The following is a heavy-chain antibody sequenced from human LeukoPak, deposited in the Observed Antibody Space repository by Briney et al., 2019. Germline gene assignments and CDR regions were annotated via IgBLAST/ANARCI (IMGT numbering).Heavy chain of an antibody. J-gene: IGHJ5*02. D-gene: IGHD2-15*01. CDR1: GYSITNYW. CDR3: ARQEYCSGGSCYTWFDP. V-gene: IGHV5-51*01. CDR2: IYPADSDI. Sequence: GESLKISCKGSGYSITNYWIAWVRQMPGKGLEWMGIIYPADSDIRYSPSFQGQVTISADKSISTAYLQWSSLKASDTTMYYCARQEYCSGGSCYTWFDPWGQGTLVTVSS.